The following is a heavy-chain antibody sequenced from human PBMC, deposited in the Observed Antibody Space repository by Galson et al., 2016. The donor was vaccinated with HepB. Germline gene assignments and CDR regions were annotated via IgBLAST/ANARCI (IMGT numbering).Heavy chain of an antibody. CDR1: GFSFRSYN. CDR2: IGSRSDNI. D-gene: IGHD3-22*01. V-gene: IGHV3-48*02. Sequence: SLRLSCAVSGFSFRSYNMNWVRQAPGKGLEWVSYIGSRSDNIKYVDSVKGRFTISRDNDKSSLYLQMNSLRDDDTAIYFCARVYYANTGYKFFDLWGQGALVTVSS. J-gene: IGHJ4*02. CDR3: ARVYYANTGYKFFDL.